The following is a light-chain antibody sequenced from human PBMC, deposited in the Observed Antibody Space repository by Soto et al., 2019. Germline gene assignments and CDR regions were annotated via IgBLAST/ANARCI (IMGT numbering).Light chain of an antibody. V-gene: IGKV3-20*01. CDR1: QSVSSSY. CDR3: QQYNYWPPGT. Sequence: EVVLTQSPGTLSLSPGERATLSCRASQSVSSSYLAWYQQKPGQAPRLLIYGASSRATVIPDRFSGSGSGTDFTLTISRLQSEDFAVYYCQQYNYWPPGTFGQGTKVDIK. CDR2: GAS. J-gene: IGKJ1*01.